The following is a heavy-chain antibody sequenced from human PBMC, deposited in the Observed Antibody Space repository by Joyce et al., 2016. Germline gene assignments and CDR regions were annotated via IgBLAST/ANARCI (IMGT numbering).Heavy chain of an antibody. D-gene: IGHD6-13*01. CDR2: INHSGST. V-gene: IGHV4-34*01. Sequence: QVQLQQWGAGLLKPSETLSLTCAVSGGSLGGYYWSWIRQPPGKGLEWIGEINHSGSTNYNPSLKSRVTISEDTSKRQFALKLNSVTAADTAVYYCAGWGSSAFDYWGQGTLVIVSS. J-gene: IGHJ4*02. CDR1: GGSLGGYY. CDR3: AGWGSSAFDY.